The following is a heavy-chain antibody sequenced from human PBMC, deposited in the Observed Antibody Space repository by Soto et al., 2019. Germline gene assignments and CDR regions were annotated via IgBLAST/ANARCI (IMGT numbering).Heavy chain of an antibody. D-gene: IGHD5-18*01. Sequence: PGESLKISCKGSGYSFTSYWISWVRQMPRKGLDWMGRIDPSDSYTNYSPSFQGHVTISADKSISTAYLQWSSLKASDTAMYYCARTSRQSRGYSYRRDVMAVWGQGNTVTVSS. V-gene: IGHV5-10-1*01. CDR3: ARTSRQSRGYSYRRDVMAV. J-gene: IGHJ6*02. CDR1: GYSFTSYW. CDR2: IDPSDSYT.